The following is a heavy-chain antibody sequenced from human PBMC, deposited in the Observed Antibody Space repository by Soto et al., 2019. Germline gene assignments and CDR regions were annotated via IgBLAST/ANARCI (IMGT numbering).Heavy chain of an antibody. D-gene: IGHD2-2*01. CDR2: ISSSSSYI. CDR3: ARRRKGGHCSSTSCYGSGMDV. V-gene: IGHV3-21*01. CDR1: GFTFSSYS. J-gene: IGHJ6*02. Sequence: NPGGSLRLSCAASGFTFSSYSMNWVRQAPGKGLEWVSSISSSSSYIYYADSVKGRFTISRDNAKNSLYLQMNSLRAEDTAVYYCARRRKGGHCSSTSCYGSGMDVWGQGTMVTVSS.